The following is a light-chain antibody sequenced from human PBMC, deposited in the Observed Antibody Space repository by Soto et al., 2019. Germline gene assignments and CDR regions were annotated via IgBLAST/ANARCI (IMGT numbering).Light chain of an antibody. CDR3: QQYNSYSWT. CDR1: QSISSW. CDR2: DAS. Sequence: DIQMTQSPSTLSASLGDRVTITCGASQSISSWLAWYQQKPGKAPKLLIYDASSLESGVPSRFRGSGSGTEFTLTISSLPPDDFETYYCQQYNSYSWTFGQGTKVDIK. V-gene: IGKV1-5*01. J-gene: IGKJ1*01.